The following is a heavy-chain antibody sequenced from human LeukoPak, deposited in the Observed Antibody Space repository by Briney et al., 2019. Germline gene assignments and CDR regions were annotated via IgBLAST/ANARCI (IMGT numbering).Heavy chain of an antibody. V-gene: IGHV4-39*01. J-gene: IGHJ4*02. CDR1: GGSTSSSSYY. Sequence: SETLSLTCTVSGGSTSSSSYYWGWIRQPPGKGLEWIGTIYYSGSTYYSPSLQSRVSISVDTSKNQFSLRLSSVTAADTAVYFCARRRSRDGYRDHWGQGTLVTVSS. CDR3: ARRRSRDGYRDH. CDR2: IYYSGST. D-gene: IGHD5-24*01.